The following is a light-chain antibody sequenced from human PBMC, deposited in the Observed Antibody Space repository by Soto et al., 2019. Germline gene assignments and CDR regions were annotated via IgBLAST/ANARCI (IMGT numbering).Light chain of an antibody. CDR2: GAS. V-gene: IGKV3-20*01. CDR3: QQYGSSPPLT. CDR1: QSISRSF. J-gene: IGKJ4*01. Sequence: EFVLTQSPGKLSLSPGGRATLSCRASQSISRSFLAWYQQTPGQAPRLLIYGASSSGTGIPDTFSGSGSGTDFNLTISSLEPEDFAVYYCQQYGSSPPLTFGGGTKVEIK.